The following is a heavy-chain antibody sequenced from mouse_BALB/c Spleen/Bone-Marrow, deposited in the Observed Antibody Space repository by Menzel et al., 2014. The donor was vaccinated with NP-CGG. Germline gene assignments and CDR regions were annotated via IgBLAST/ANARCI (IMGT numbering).Heavy chain of an antibody. Sequence: VQLVESGAELMKPGASVKISCKATGYTFSTYWIEWVKQRPGHGLEWIGEILPGSGTTNYNEKFKGKATFTADTSSNTAYMQLSSLTSVDSAVYYCARLITTGGFAYWGQGTLVTVSA. CDR3: ARLITTGGFAY. V-gene: IGHV1-9*01. CDR1: GYTFSTYW. CDR2: ILPGSGTT. D-gene: IGHD2-4*01. J-gene: IGHJ3*01.